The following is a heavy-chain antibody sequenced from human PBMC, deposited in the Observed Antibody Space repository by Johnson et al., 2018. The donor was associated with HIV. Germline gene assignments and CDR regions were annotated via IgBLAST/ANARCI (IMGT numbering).Heavy chain of an antibody. CDR3: AKDRNWGRLFSGFDI. CDR1: GFTLSTYG. V-gene: IGHV3-30*18. CDR2: MSYDGSNK. D-gene: IGHD7-27*01. Sequence: QVQLVESGGGVVQPGRSLRLSCVASGFTLSTYGMHWVRQAPGKGLEWVAVMSYDGSNKYYADSVKGRFTISRDSSKKTLYRQMNSLRPEDTAGYYCAKDRNWGRLFSGFDIWGRGTMFTVSS. J-gene: IGHJ3*02.